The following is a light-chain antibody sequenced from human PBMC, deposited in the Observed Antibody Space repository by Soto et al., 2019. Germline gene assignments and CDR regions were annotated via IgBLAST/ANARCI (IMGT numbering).Light chain of an antibody. J-gene: IGKJ4*01. CDR3: QQFNSYSSLT. CDR2: YAS. CDR1: QGISSA. V-gene: IGKV1-13*02. Sequence: AIQLTQSPSSLSASVGDRVTITCRASQGISSALAWYQQKPGKAPKLLIYYASSLESGVPSRFSGSGSGTGFTLTIISLQPEYFATYSCQQFNSYSSLTFGGGTKVEIK.